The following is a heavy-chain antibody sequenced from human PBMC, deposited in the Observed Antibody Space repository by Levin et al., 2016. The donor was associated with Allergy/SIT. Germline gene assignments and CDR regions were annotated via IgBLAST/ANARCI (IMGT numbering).Heavy chain of an antibody. V-gene: IGHV4/OR15-8*02. CDR3: ARDLAYDFWSGYLWFDP. D-gene: IGHD3-3*01. J-gene: IGHJ5*02. CDR2: VYHTGAT. Sequence: VRQAPGKGLEWIGEVYHTGATNYNPSLKSRVTISIDKSKNQFSLELTSVTAADTAMYYCARDLAYDFWSGYLWFDPWGQGTLVTVSS.